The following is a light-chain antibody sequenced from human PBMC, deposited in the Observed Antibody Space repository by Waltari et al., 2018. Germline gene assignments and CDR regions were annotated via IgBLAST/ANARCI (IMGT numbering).Light chain of an antibody. CDR2: GAS. CDR1: QSVSSS. J-gene: IGKJ1*01. V-gene: IGKV3-15*01. CDR3: LQYNNWPPWT. Sequence: EVVMTQSPATLAVSPGERATLSFRASQSVSSSLAWYQQKPGQTPRLLIYGASTRATGIPVRFSGSGSGTEFTLTISSLQSEDFAVYYCLQYNNWPPWTFGQGTKVEIK.